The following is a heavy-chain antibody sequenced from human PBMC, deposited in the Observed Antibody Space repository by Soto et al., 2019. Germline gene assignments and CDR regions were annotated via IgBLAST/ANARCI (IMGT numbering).Heavy chain of an antibody. V-gene: IGHV4-38-2*02. CDR1: GYSIISGYH. J-gene: IGHJ4*02. D-gene: IGHD1-26*01. CDR3: ARDMRGVGATGDYFDY. Sequence: SETLSLTCTVSGYSIISGYHWAFIRQPPGKGLEWLGSVHYSGNTYYNPSLKSRLTISVDKSKNQFSLNLSSVTAADTAVYYCARDMRGVGATGDYFDYWGQGTLVTVSS. CDR2: VHYSGNT.